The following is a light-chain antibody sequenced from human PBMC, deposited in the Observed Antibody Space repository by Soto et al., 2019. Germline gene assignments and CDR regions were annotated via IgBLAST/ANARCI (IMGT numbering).Light chain of an antibody. CDR2: GAS. Sequence: EIVLTQSPATLSVSPGERATLSCRASQSVSSDLAWYQQKPGQAPRLFIYGASTRATGIPARFSGSGSGTEFTLTISSLQSEDFAVYYCQQYNNWLWTFGQGTKVE. CDR1: QSVSSD. J-gene: IGKJ1*01. V-gene: IGKV3-15*01. CDR3: QQYNNWLWT.